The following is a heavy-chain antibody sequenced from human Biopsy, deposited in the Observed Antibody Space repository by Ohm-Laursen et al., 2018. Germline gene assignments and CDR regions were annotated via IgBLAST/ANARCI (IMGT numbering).Heavy chain of an antibody. D-gene: IGHD3-16*01. CDR2: ISPNSGGT. J-gene: IGHJ3*01. Sequence: VASVKVSCKVSGYAVNDYFLHWLRQAPGQGPGWMGWISPNSGGTNYAQKFQGRVTMTTDTSTGTVYLELRRLIFDDTAVYYCARDIMNRIAGLVARSDVFDVWGQGTLVTVSS. V-gene: IGHV1-2*02. CDR1: GYAVNDYF. CDR3: ARDIMNRIAGLVARSDVFDV.